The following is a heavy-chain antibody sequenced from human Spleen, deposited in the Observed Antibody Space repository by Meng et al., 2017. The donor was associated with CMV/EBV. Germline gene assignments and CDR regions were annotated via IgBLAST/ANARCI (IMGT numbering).Heavy chain of an antibody. CDR3: ARGARGYSGRSPFDY. CDR2: IFYTGP. Sequence: SETLSLTCTVSGASVSSGSYYWTWIRQSPGKGLEWIGNIFYTGPNYNPTLKSRATISADTSNNQVSLKLNSVTAADTAVYYCARGARGYSGRSPFDYWGQGTLVTVSS. V-gene: IGHV4-61*01. J-gene: IGHJ4*02. CDR1: GASVSSGSYY. D-gene: IGHD5-12*01.